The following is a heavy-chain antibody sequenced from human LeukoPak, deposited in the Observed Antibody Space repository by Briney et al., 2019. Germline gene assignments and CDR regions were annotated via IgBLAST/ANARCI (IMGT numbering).Heavy chain of an antibody. J-gene: IGHJ4*02. CDR2: INPSGGST. Sequence: ASVKVSCKASGYTFTSYYMHWVRQAPGQGLEWMGIINPSGGSTSYAQKFQGRVTTTRDTSTSTVYMELSSLRSEDTAVYYCARDLEDATEDYWGQGTLVTVSS. V-gene: IGHV1-46*01. CDR1: GYTFTSYY. CDR3: ARDLEDATEDY.